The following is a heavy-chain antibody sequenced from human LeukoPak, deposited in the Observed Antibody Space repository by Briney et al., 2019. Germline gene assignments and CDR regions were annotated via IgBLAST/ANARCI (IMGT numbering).Heavy chain of an antibody. CDR3: ARDRSGYTFDD. CDR1: GFIFSSYS. Sequence: PGGSLRLSCAASGFIFSSYSMNWVRQAPGKGLEWVSSISATGNYIYYADSVKGRFTISRDNAKNSLYLQMNSLRAEDTAVYYCARDRSGYTFDDWGQGTLVTVYS. V-gene: IGHV3-21*01. CDR2: ISATGNYI. D-gene: IGHD5-18*01. J-gene: IGHJ4*02.